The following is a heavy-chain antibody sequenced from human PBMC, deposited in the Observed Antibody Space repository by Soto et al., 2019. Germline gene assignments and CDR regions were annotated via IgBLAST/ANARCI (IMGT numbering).Heavy chain of an antibody. V-gene: IGHV3-30*18. J-gene: IGHJ6*02. CDR3: AKATVDIVLMVRHYYYGMDV. CDR2: ISYDGSNK. CDR1: GFTFSSYG. D-gene: IGHD2-8*01. Sequence: GGSLRLSCAASGFTFSSYGMHWVRQAPGKGLEWVAVISYDGSNKYYADSVKGRFTISRDNSKNTLYLQMNSLRAEDTAVYYCAKATVDIVLMVRHYYYGMDVWAKGPRSPSP.